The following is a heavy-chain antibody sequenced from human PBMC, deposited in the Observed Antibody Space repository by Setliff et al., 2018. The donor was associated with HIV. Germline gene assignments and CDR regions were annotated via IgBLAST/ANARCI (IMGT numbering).Heavy chain of an antibody. Sequence: SETLSLTCAIFGGSFTDYYCWSWVRQSPGKGLEWIGEIDHSGIINYNPSLKSRVTMLVDTSKRQFSLNLTSVTAADTAIYYCARERLSPRGFFFSYIDVWGKGTPVTVSS. CDR1: GGSFTDYY. CDR3: ARERLSPRGFFFSYIDV. CDR2: IDHSGII. V-gene: IGHV4-34*01. D-gene: IGHD1-26*01. J-gene: IGHJ6*04.